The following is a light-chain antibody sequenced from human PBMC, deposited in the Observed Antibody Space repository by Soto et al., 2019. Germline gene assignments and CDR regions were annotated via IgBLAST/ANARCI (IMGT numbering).Light chain of an antibody. CDR2: AAS. V-gene: IGKV1-27*01. J-gene: IGKJ4*01. CDR3: QKYNSAPLN. Sequence: DIQMTQSPSSLSASVGDRVTITCRASQGIGNFLAWYQQKPGKVPKLLIYAASTLQSGVPSRFSGSGSGTDFTLTISSLQPEDAATYYCQKYNSAPLNFGGGTKVEIK. CDR1: QGIGNF.